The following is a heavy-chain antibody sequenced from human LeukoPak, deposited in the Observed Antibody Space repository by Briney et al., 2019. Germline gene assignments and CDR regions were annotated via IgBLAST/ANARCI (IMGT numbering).Heavy chain of an antibody. J-gene: IGHJ5*02. CDR1: GYTFTSYY. V-gene: IGHV1-46*01. CDR3: AREWPNTCWFDP. D-gene: IGHD1/OR15-1a*01. CDR2: IDPSGGRT. Sequence: ASVKVSCKASGYTFTSYYMHWVRQAPGQGLEWMGIIDPSGGRTGCGQKFQGRVTITRDTSTSTVYMELRSLSSDDTAVYYCAREWPNTCWFDPWGQGTLVTVSS.